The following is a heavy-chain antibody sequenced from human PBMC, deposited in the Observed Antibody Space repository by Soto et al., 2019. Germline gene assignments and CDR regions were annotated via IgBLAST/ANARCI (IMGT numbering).Heavy chain of an antibody. CDR3: ARVIPGAEAWFDP. J-gene: IGHJ5*02. CDR2: ISAYTDDP. D-gene: IGHD2-2*01. V-gene: IGHV1-18*01. Sequence: QGQLVQSGAEVKKPGASVKVSCTASGNPFTNFGVTGVRPAPGHGLEWMGWISAYTDDPNYAQKFQGRVTMTIDTSTSTAYLDLRSLTSDDTAVYYCARVIPGAEAWFDPWGQGTLVTVSS. CDR1: GNPFTNFG.